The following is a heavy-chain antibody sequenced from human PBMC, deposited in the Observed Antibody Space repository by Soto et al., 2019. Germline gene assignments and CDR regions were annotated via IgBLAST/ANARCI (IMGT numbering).Heavy chain of an antibody. CDR2: ISPDGSVK. D-gene: IGHD7-27*01. V-gene: IGHV3-30-3*01. CDR1: GFIFTNYA. J-gene: IGHJ2*01. Sequence: QVQLVESGGGVVQPGTSLRLSCTASGFIFTNYAMHWVRQAPGKGLEWVAVISPDGSVKYYSDSVKGRFTISRDNSKNTLYLQMTSLRAEDTAVYYCAKATWGYWYFDLWGRGTLVTVSS. CDR3: AKATWGYWYFDL.